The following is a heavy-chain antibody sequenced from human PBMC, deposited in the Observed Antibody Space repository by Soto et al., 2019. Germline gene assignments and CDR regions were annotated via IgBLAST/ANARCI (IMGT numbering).Heavy chain of an antibody. Sequence: GGSLRLSCAASGFAFSSYGMHWVRQAPGKGLEWVAVISYDGSNKYYADSVKGRFTISRDNSKNTLYLQMNSLRAEDTAVYYCAKGSGRLPPFTYWGQGTLVTVSS. D-gene: IGHD5-18*01. V-gene: IGHV3-30*18. J-gene: IGHJ4*02. CDR1: GFAFSSYG. CDR2: ISYDGSNK. CDR3: AKGSGRLPPFTY.